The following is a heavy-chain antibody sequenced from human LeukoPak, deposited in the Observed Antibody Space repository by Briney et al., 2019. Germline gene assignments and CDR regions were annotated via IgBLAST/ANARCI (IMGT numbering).Heavy chain of an antibody. CDR1: SGSISTSNYY. Sequence: SETLSLTCTVSSGSISTSNYYWGWVRQPPGKALEWIGNISYSGSTYYSPSLKSRVTISLDTSRNQFSLKLSSVTAADTAVYYCARGVAVAVTDYWGQGTLVTVSS. CDR3: ARGVAVAVTDY. J-gene: IGHJ4*02. V-gene: IGHV4-39*07. CDR2: ISYSGST. D-gene: IGHD6-19*01.